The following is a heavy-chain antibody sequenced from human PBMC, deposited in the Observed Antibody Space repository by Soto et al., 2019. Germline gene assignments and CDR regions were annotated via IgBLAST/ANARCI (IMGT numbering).Heavy chain of an antibody. D-gene: IGHD5-18*01. J-gene: IGHJ4*02. CDR3: AKEVRRGYNYGYFDY. Sequence: ASLRLSCAASGFTFSSYAMNWVRQAPGKGPEWVSALGVSGGPTYYADSVKGRFTISRDNSKNTLYLQMNSLRAEDTAVYYCAKEVRRGYNYGYFDYWGQGTLVTVSS. CDR1: GFTFSSYA. CDR2: LGVSGGPT. V-gene: IGHV3-23*01.